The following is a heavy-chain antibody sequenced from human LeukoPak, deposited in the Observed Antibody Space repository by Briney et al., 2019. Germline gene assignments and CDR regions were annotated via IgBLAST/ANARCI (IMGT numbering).Heavy chain of an antibody. CDR1: GFTFGDYY. Sequence: PGGSLRLSCAASGFTFGDYYMTWIRQAPGKGLEWISYISSSGDTMHYADSVKGRFTISRDNARNSLYLQMNSLRAEDTAVYYCAKFGRITIFGVVDYWGQGTLVTVSS. CDR2: ISSSGDTM. D-gene: IGHD3-3*01. V-gene: IGHV3-11*01. J-gene: IGHJ4*02. CDR3: AKFGRITIFGVVDY.